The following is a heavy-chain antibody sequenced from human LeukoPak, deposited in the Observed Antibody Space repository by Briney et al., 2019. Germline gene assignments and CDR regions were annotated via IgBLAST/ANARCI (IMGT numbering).Heavy chain of an antibody. CDR2: IYYSGST. D-gene: IGHD6-19*01. J-gene: IGHJ5*02. Sequence: SETLSLTCTVSGGSSSSHFWSWIRQPPGKGLEWIAYIYYSGSTNYNPSLKSRVTISADTSKNQFSLQLSSVTAADTAVYYCASSPSSGWYVNWFDPWGQGTLVTVSS. CDR1: GGSSSSHF. V-gene: IGHV4-59*08. CDR3: ASSPSSGWYVNWFDP.